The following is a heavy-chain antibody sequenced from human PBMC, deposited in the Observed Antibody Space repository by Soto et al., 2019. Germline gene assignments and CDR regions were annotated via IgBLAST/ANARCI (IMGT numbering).Heavy chain of an antibody. V-gene: IGHV1-45*02. D-gene: IGHD1-20*01. Sequence: ASVKVSCKASGCTFTYRYLHWVRQAPGQALEWMGWITPFNGNTNYAQKFQDRVTITRDRSMSTAYMELSSLRSEDTAMYYCATTPRYNWNNGYFDYWGQGTLVTVSS. CDR3: ATTPRYNWNNGYFDY. J-gene: IGHJ4*02. CDR1: GCTFTYRY. CDR2: ITPFNGNT.